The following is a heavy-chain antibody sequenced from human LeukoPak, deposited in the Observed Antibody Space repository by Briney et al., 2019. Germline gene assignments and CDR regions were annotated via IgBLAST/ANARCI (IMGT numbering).Heavy chain of an antibody. D-gene: IGHD3-3*01. Sequence: PGRSLRLSCATSGFTFSNYGMHWVRQAPGKGLDGVAVIYDDGSREHFADSVKGRFTISRDNSKNTVVLQMNSLRGEDTAVYYCARDLKSGYVDSWGQGTLVTVSS. CDR2: IYDDGSRE. J-gene: IGHJ4*02. V-gene: IGHV3-33*01. CDR1: GFTFSNYG. CDR3: ARDLKSGYVDS.